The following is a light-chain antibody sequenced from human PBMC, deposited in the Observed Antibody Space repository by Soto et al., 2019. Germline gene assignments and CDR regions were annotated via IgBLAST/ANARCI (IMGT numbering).Light chain of an antibody. CDR1: SSDVGGYNY. J-gene: IGLJ1*01. Sequence: QSVLTQPASVSGSPGQSITIYCTGTSSDVGGYNYVSWYQQHPGKAPKLMIYDVSNRPSGVSNRFSGSKSGNTASLTISGLQAEDEADYYCSSYTSSSTLCVFGTGTKVNVL. V-gene: IGLV2-14*01. CDR3: SSYTSSSTLCV. CDR2: DVS.